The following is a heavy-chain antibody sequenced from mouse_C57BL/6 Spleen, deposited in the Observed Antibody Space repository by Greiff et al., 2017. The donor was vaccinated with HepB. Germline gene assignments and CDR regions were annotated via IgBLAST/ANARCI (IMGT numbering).Heavy chain of an antibody. J-gene: IGHJ1*03. D-gene: IGHD1-1*01. V-gene: IGHV3-6*01. CDR1: GYSITSGYY. CDR3: ASSGDYGSLFWYFDV. CDR2: ISYDGSN. Sequence: DVQLQESGPGLVKPSQSLSLTCSVTGYSITSGYYWNWIRQFPGNKLEWMGYISYDGSNNYNPSLKNRISITRDTSKNQFFLKLNSVTTEDTATYYCASSGDYGSLFWYFDVWGTGTTVTVSS.